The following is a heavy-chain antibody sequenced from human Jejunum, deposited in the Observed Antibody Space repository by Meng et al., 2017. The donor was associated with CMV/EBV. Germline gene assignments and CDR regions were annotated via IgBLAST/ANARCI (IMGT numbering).Heavy chain of an antibody. CDR2: ITGSGGNT. Sequence: AGFTFSSHSMSWVRQAPGKGLKWVASITGSGGNTYYADSVKGRFTISRDNSKNTLYLQMNSLRADDTAVYYCARGLTGRYPFDYWGQGARVTVSS. CDR1: GFTFSSHS. J-gene: IGHJ4*02. CDR3: ARGLTGRYPFDY. V-gene: IGHV3-23*01. D-gene: IGHD1-14*01.